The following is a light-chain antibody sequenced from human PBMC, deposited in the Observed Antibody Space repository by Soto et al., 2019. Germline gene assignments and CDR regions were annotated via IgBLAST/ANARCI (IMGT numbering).Light chain of an antibody. J-gene: IGKJ1*01. CDR2: AAS. Sequence: DIQMPQSPSSLSASVGARVTITCRASQSISSYLNWYQQKPGKAPKVLIYAASNLQSGVPSRFSGSGSGTDFTLTISSLQPEDFATYYCQQYDSFSVTFGQGTKVDIK. V-gene: IGKV1-39*01. CDR3: QQYDSFSVT. CDR1: QSISSY.